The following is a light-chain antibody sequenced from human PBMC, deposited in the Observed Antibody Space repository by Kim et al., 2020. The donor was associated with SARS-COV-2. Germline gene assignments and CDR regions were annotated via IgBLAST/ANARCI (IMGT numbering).Light chain of an antibody. CDR3: AAWDDSLSGV. CDR2: RNN. Sequence: PGQRVTISCSGSSSNIGSNYVYWYQQLPGTAPKLLIYRNNQRPSGVPDRVSGSKSGTSASLAISGLRSEDEADYYCAAWDDSLSGVFGGGTQLTVL. J-gene: IGLJ3*02. V-gene: IGLV1-47*01. CDR1: SSNIGSNY.